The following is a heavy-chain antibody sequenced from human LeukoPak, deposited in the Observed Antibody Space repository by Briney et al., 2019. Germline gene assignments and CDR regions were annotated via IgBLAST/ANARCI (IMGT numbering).Heavy chain of an antibody. Sequence: SETLSLTCTVSGGSITSYYWSWIRQPAGKGLEWIGRIYTGGSTNYNPSLKSRGTMSVDTSKNHFSLKLSSVTAADTAVYYCARGRRYDWNDVLNWFDPWGQGTLVTVSS. J-gene: IGHJ5*02. D-gene: IGHD1-1*01. CDR2: IYTGGST. V-gene: IGHV4-4*07. CDR1: GGSITSYY. CDR3: ARGRRYDWNDVLNWFDP.